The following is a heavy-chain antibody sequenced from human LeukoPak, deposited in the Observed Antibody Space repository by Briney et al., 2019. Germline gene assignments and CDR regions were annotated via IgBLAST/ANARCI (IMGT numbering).Heavy chain of an antibody. Sequence: PSETLSLTCTVSGGSISSYYWSWIRQPAGKGLEWIGRIYTSGSTNYNPSLKSRVTMSVDTSKNQFSLKLSSVTAADTAVYYCARHKAAARRNNWFDPWGQGTLVTVSS. D-gene: IGHD6-6*01. CDR1: GGSISSYY. CDR2: IYTSGST. J-gene: IGHJ5*02. CDR3: ARHKAAARRNNWFDP. V-gene: IGHV4-4*07.